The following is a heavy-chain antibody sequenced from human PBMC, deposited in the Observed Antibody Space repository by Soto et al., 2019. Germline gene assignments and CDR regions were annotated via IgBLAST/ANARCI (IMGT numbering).Heavy chain of an antibody. CDR1: GGTFSSYA. V-gene: IGHV1-69*05. D-gene: IGHD6-19*01. Sequence: VASVKVSCKASGGTFSSYAISWVRQAPGQGLEWMGGIIPIFGTDCAQNFQGWVTMTRETSISTAYMELSSLRSEDTAVYYCARNGYSSGYWGQGTLVTVSS. CDR3: ARNGYSSGY. J-gene: IGHJ4*02. CDR2: IIPIFGT.